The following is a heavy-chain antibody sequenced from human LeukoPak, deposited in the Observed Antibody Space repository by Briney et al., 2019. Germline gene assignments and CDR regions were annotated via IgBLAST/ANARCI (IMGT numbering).Heavy chain of an antibody. Sequence: PGGSLRLSCEASGFTFHNHGMSWVRQAPGKGLEGISVISGSSMSTYYADSVKGRFTVSRDNSKNTVYLQMSSLRVEDSAIYYCGKDSRPSVTTFRSRWTDYWGQGILVTVSS. D-gene: IGHD4-11*01. CDR3: GKDSRPSVTTFRSRWTDY. CDR1: GFTFHNHG. V-gene: IGHV3-23*01. J-gene: IGHJ4*02. CDR2: ISGSSMST.